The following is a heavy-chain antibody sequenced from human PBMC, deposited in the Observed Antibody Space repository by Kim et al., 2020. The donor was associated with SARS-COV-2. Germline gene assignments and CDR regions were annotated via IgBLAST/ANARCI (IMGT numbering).Heavy chain of an antibody. CDR3: ARDRSYESRGFYALAEHFFRH. CDR2: VHYTGST. D-gene: IGHD3-22*01. CDR1: GGSIIPYY. J-gene: IGHJ4*01. Sequence: SETLSLTCTVSGGSIIPYYWSWMLLPPGKELEWIGYVHYTGSTNYNPSLKSRVTMSVDTSKNQFSLMMTSVTAADTAVYYCARDRSYESRGFYALAEHFFRHWGQGTLVTVSS. V-gene: IGHV4-59*01.